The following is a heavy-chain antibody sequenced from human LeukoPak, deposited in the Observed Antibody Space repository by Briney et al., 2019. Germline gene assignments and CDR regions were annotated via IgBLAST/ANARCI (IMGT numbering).Heavy chain of an antibody. CDR2: ISSSSSYI. Sequence: GGSLRLSCAASGFTFSSYSMNWVRQAPGKGLEWVSSISSSSSYIYYADSVKGRFTISRDNAKNSLYLQMNSLRAEDTAVYYCASNPGSSSWYYFDYWGQGTLVTVSS. CDR1: GFTFSSYS. CDR3: ASNPGSSSWYYFDY. J-gene: IGHJ4*02. D-gene: IGHD6-13*01. V-gene: IGHV3-21*01.